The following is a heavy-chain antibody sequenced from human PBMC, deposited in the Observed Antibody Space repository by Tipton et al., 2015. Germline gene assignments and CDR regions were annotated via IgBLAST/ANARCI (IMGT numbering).Heavy chain of an antibody. Sequence: TLSLTCTVSGGSISRYYWNWIRQPPGKGLEWIGYIYYSGSTNYNPSLKSRVTISVDTSKNQFSLNLSSVTAADTAVYYCARVRYDSSGYQNWYFDLWGRGTLVTVSS. J-gene: IGHJ2*01. CDR1: GGSISRYY. CDR3: ARVRYDSSGYQNWYFDL. D-gene: IGHD3-22*01. CDR2: IYYSGST. V-gene: IGHV4-59*01.